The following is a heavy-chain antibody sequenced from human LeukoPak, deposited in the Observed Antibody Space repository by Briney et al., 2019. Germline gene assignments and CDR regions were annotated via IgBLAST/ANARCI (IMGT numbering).Heavy chain of an antibody. CDR2: ISSSTSYI. V-gene: IGHV3-21*01. CDR1: GFIFSTYS. J-gene: IGHJ4*02. D-gene: IGHD5-24*01. Sequence: GGSLRLSCAASGFIFSTYSMNWVRQAPGKGLEWVSSISSSTSYIYYADSVKGRFTISRDNAKNSLYLQMNSLRAEDTAVYYCARTKEMATISYFDSWGQGTLVTVSS. CDR3: ARTKEMATISYFDS.